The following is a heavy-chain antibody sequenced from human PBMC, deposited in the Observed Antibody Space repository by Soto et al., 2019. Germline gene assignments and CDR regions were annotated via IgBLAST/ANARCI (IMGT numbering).Heavy chain of an antibody. CDR3: ARGYYYDSSGLYGMDV. CDR2: ISSSGSTI. Sequence: PGGSLRLSXAASGFTFSDYYMSWIRQAPGKGLEWVSYISSSGSTIYYADSVKGRFTISRDNAKNSLYLQMNSLRAEDTAVYYCARGYYYDSSGLYGMDVWGQGTTVTVSS. D-gene: IGHD3-22*01. J-gene: IGHJ6*02. V-gene: IGHV3-11*01. CDR1: GFTFSDYY.